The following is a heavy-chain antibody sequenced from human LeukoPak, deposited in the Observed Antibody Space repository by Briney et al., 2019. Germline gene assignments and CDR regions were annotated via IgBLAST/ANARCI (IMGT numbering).Heavy chain of an antibody. Sequence: PGGSLRLSCAASGFTFSGYAMSWVRQAPGKGLEWVSAISGSGGSTYYADSVKGRFTISRDNSKNTLYLQMNSLRAEDTAVYYCTSSSSRGIYYYYYYMDVWGKGTTVTVSS. V-gene: IGHV3-23*01. CDR1: GFTFSGYA. CDR2: ISGSGGST. J-gene: IGHJ6*03. D-gene: IGHD6-6*01. CDR3: TSSSSRGIYYYYYYMDV.